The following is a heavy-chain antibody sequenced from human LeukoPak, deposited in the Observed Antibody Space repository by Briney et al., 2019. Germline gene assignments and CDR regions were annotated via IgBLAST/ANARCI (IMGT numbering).Heavy chain of an antibody. D-gene: IGHD4-17*01. CDR2: INPSGAST. V-gene: IGHV1-46*01. Sequence: ASVKVSCKASGYTFTDFYMNWVRQAPGQGLEWMGIINPSGASTRYAQKFQGRVTMTRDTSTSTIYMELSSLRSEDTAVYYCARDDPTDTYHFDYWGQGTLVTVSS. CDR3: ARDDPTDTYHFDY. CDR1: GYTFTDFY. J-gene: IGHJ4*02.